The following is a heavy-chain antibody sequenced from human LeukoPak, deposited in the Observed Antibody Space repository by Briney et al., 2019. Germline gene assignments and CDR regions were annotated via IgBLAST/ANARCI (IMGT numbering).Heavy chain of an antibody. V-gene: IGHV4-34*01. CDR2: INHSGST. Sequence: SETLSLTCAVYGGSFSGYYWSWIRQPSGKGLEWIGEINHSGSTNYNPSLKSRVTISVDTSKNQFSLKLSSVTAADTAVYYCARGGGWSKIDYWGQGTLVTVSS. CDR3: ARGGGWSKIDY. D-gene: IGHD6-19*01. CDR1: GGSFSGYY. J-gene: IGHJ4*02.